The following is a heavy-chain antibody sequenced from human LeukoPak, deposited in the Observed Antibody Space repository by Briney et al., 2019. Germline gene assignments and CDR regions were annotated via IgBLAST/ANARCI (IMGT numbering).Heavy chain of an antibody. CDR2: ISGSGGST. V-gene: IGHV3-23*01. CDR1: GFTFSSYA. CDR3: AKGPYYYDSSGYLGDY. D-gene: IGHD3-22*01. J-gene: IGHJ4*02. Sequence: GGSLRLSCAASGFTFSSYAMHWVRQAPGKGLEWVSAISGSGGSTYYADSVKGRFTISRDNSKNTLYLQMNSLRAEDTAVYYCAKGPYYYDSSGYLGDYWGQGTLVTVSS.